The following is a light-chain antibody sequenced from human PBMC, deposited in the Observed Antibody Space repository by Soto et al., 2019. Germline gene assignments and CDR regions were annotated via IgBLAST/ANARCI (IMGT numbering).Light chain of an antibody. Sequence: QYLLSQTPSVSGAPGQRFTISCTGSISNIGAGYDVHWYQQLPGTAPRLLIYHNSDRPSGVPDRFSGSKSGTSASLAITGLQAEDEADYYCQSYDSGLSAFYVFGTGTKVTVL. CDR1: ISNIGAGYD. CDR3: QSYDSGLSAFYV. V-gene: IGLV1-40*01. J-gene: IGLJ1*01. CDR2: HNS.